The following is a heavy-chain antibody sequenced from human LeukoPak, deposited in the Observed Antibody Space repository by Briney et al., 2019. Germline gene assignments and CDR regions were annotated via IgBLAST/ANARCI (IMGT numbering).Heavy chain of an antibody. Sequence: GGSLRLSCAASGFTFSSYWMSWVRQAPGKGLEWVANIKKDGSEKYYVDSVKGRFTISRDNAKKSLYLQMNSLGAEDTAVYYCARHLSGITGYTYGRGIDYWGQGTLVTVSS. J-gene: IGHJ4*02. CDR2: IKKDGSEK. CDR1: GFTFSSYW. D-gene: IGHD5-18*01. CDR3: ARHLSGITGYTYGRGIDY. V-gene: IGHV3-7*01.